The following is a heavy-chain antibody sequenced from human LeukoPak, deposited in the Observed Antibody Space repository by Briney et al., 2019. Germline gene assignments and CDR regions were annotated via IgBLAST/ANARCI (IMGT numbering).Heavy chain of an antibody. J-gene: IGHJ4*02. V-gene: IGHV4-30-4*01. Sequence: SQTLSLTCTVSGGSISSCDYYWSWIRQPPGKGLEWIGYIYYSGSTYYNPSLKSRVTISVDTSKNQFSLKLSSVTAADTAVYYCARDSSGWYSDYWGQGTLVTVSS. CDR2: IYYSGST. CDR1: GGSISSCDYY. D-gene: IGHD6-19*01. CDR3: ARDSSGWYSDY.